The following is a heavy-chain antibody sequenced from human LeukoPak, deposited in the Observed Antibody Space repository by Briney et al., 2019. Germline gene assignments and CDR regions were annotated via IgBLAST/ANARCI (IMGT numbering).Heavy chain of an antibody. J-gene: IGHJ6*03. Sequence: EASVKVSCKASGGTFSSYAISWVRQAPGQGLEWMGGIIPIFGTANYAQKFQGRVTITADESTSTAYMELSSLRSDDTAVYYCARDCYAWGAPGGYYYYYMDVWGKGTTVTVSS. V-gene: IGHV1-69*13. CDR3: ARDCYAWGAPGGYYYYYMDV. CDR2: IIPIFGTA. CDR1: GGTFSSYA. D-gene: IGHD1-26*01.